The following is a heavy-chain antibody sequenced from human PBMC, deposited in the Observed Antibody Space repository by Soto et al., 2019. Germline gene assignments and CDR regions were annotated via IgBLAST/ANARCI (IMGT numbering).Heavy chain of an antibody. J-gene: IGHJ4*02. CDR2: ISYDGSKK. CDR1: GFIFSSYG. Sequence: QVQLVESGGGVVQPGRSLRLSCAASGFIFSSYGMHWVRQAPGKGLEWVAVISYDGSKKNYVDSVKGRFTISRDNSKNTVDLQMNSLRPEDTAVYYCAKRVAAAGHFDHWGQGTLVTVSS. V-gene: IGHV3-30*18. D-gene: IGHD6-13*01. CDR3: AKRVAAAGHFDH.